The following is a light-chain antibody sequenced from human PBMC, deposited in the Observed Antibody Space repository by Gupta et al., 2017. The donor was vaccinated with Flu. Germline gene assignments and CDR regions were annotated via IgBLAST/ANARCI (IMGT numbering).Light chain of an antibody. CDR3: QHRYEAPPART. V-gene: IGKV3-11*01. Sequence: EIVLTPSPASLSLSPGERATLSCRASQSVSSLLAWYQQKPGQAPRLLIYEASNRANGIPARFSGGGSGTDFTLTISSLEPEDFAVYYCQHRYEAPPARTFGEGTKMEIK. J-gene: IGKJ2*02. CDR1: QSVSSL. CDR2: EAS.